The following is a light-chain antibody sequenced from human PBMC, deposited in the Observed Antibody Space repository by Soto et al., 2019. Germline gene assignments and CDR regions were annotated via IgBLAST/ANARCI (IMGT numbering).Light chain of an antibody. J-gene: IGKJ1*01. Sequence: DIQMTQSPSTLSASVGDRVAITCRASQSISSWLAWYQQKPGKAPKLLIYDASSLESGVPSRFSGSGSGTEFTLTISSLQSEDFAVYYRQQYDNWPRTFGQGTKVDIK. CDR2: DAS. CDR3: QQYDNWPRT. V-gene: IGKV1-5*01. CDR1: QSISSW.